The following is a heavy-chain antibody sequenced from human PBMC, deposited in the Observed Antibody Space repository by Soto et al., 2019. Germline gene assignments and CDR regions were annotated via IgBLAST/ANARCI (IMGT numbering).Heavy chain of an antibody. V-gene: IGHV3-23*01. Sequence: SLKLVCASSVVSVYSYALGWVRQAPGKGLEWVSTISGSDGKTFYADSVKGRFSISRDTSQSTLYLQMNSLRADDTAMYYCARWSYLDNWGQGPRVTLPS. D-gene: IGHD3-10*01. J-gene: IGHJ1*01. CDR3: ARWSYLDN. CDR2: ISGSDGKT. CDR1: VVSVYSYA.